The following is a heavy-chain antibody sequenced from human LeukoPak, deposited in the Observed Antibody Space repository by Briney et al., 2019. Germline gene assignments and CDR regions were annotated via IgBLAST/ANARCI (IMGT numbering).Heavy chain of an antibody. CDR3: AGLSGYDPYYFDY. D-gene: IGHD5-12*01. J-gene: IGHJ4*02. V-gene: IGHV1-2*02. CDR2: IHPNSGGT. Sequence: ASVKVSCKASGYTFTGYYIHWVRQAPGQGFEWMGWIHPNSGGTDYAQKFQGRVTMTRDTSISTAYMELSRLTSDDTAVYYCAGLSGYDPYYFDYWGQGTLVTVSS. CDR1: GYTFTGYY.